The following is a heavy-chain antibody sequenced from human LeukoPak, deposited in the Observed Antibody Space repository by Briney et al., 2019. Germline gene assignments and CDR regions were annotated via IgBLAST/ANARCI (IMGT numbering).Heavy chain of an antibody. J-gene: IGHJ2*01. CDR3: TRRAARWQFDL. D-gene: IGHD5-24*01. Sequence: QAGGSLRLSCAVSGFNFDDYAMHWVRQAPGGGLEWVSGINCKTGNGIHADSVKVRFTISRDNAKNSLYLQMSSLRAEDTALYYCTRRAARWQFDLWGRGTLLTVSS. CDR1: GFNFDDYA. CDR2: INCKTGNG. V-gene: IGHV3-9*01.